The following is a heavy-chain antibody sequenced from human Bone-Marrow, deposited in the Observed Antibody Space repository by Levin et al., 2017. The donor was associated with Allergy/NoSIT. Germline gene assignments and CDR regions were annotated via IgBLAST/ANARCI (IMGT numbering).Heavy chain of an antibody. CDR1: GGAISSGGYY. Sequence: SQTLSFTCTVSGGAISSGGYYWSWIRQLPGKGLEWIGYIYNTGSTYYNPSLKSRVSISVDTSKDQFSLNLSSVTAADTAVYYCAREWGLGTLVQGVVQGYMDFWGKGTTVTVSS. CDR3: AREWGLGTLVQGVVQGYMDF. V-gene: IGHV4-31*03. J-gene: IGHJ6*03. D-gene: IGHD3-10*01. CDR2: IYNTGST.